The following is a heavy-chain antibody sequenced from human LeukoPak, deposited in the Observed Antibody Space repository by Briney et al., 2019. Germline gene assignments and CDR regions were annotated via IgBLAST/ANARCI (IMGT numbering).Heavy chain of an antibody. D-gene: IGHD4-17*01. Sequence: GRSLRLSCAASGFTFSSYGMHWVRQTPGKGLEWVAVISYDGSNKYYADSVKGRFTISRDNSKNTLYLQMNSLRVEDTAVYYCANAEYGDYAGYFDYWGQGTLVTVSS. CDR1: GFTFSSYG. CDR3: ANAEYGDYAGYFDY. V-gene: IGHV3-30*18. J-gene: IGHJ4*02. CDR2: ISYDGSNK.